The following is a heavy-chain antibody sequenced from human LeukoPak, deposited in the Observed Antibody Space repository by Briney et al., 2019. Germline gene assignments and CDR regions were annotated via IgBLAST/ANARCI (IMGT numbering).Heavy chain of an antibody. CDR1: RDSISTYY. CDR2: VDYSGST. CDR3: ARVGSGSFDY. Sequence: SETLSLTCTASRDSISTYYWSWIRQPPGKELEWIGYVDYSGSTNYNPSLKSRLTISINTSKNQFSLRLSSVTAADSALYYCARVGSGSFDYWGQGTLVTVSS. V-gene: IGHV4-59*01. D-gene: IGHD1-26*01. J-gene: IGHJ4*02.